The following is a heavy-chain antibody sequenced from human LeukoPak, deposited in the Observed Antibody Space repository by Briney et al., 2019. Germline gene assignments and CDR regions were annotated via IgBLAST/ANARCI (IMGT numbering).Heavy chain of an antibody. CDR1: GFTFSNYW. Sequence: GGSLRLSCAASGFTFSNYWMHWVRHVPEKGLVWVSRVNPDGSSITYANSVKGRFASSRDNAKNTLYLQMNRLRVEDTAVYYCARGGSYGDYWGQEVLVTVSS. CDR3: ARGGSYGDY. CDR2: VNPDGSSI. V-gene: IGHV3-74*01. D-gene: IGHD3-16*01. J-gene: IGHJ4*02.